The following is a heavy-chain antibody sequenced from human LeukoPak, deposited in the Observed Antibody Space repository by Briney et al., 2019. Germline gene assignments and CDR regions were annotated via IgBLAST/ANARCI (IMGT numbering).Heavy chain of an antibody. J-gene: IGHJ4*02. CDR2: INWNSGSI. D-gene: IGHD6-19*01. CDR3: AKDISSGLQCFDY. V-gene: IGHV3-9*01. Sequence: GGSLRLSCAASGFTLDDYGMHWVRQGPGKGLGWVSGINWNSGSIGYADSVKGRFTISRDNAKNSLYLQMNSLRAEDTALYYCAKDISSGLQCFDYWGQGTLVTVSS. CDR1: GFTLDDYG.